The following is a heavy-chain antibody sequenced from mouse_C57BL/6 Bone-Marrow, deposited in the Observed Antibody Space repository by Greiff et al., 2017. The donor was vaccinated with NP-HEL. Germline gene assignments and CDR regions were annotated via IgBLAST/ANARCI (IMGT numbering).Heavy chain of an antibody. D-gene: IGHD2-12*01. CDR2: IYPGDGDT. CDR3: ASEELRAY. CDR1: GYAFSSSW. J-gene: IGHJ3*01. V-gene: IGHV1-82*01. Sequence: QVQLQQSGPELVKPGASVKISCKASGYAFSSSWMNWVKQRPGKGLEWIGRIYPGDGDTNYNGKFKGKATLTADKSSSTAYMQLSSLTSEDSAVYFCASEELRAYWGQGTLVTVSA.